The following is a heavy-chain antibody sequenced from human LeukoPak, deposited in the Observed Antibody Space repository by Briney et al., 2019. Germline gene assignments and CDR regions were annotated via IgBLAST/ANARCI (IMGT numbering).Heavy chain of an antibody. D-gene: IGHD2-2*01. CDR1: GGSISSGGYY. CDR3: ARTDCSSTSCYPDY. CDR2: IYYSGST. J-gene: IGHJ4*02. Sequence: PSQTLSLTCTVSGGSISSGGYYWSWLRQHPGKGLEWIGYIYYSGSTYYNPSLKSRVTISVDTSKNQFSLKLSSVTAADTAVYYCARTDCSSTSCYPDYWGQGTLVTVSS. V-gene: IGHV4-31*03.